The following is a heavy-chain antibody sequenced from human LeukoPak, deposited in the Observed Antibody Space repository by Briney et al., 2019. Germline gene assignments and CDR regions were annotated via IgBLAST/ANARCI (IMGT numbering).Heavy chain of an antibody. CDR3: AINIVGSYYFDY. J-gene: IGHJ4*02. CDR2: IYYSGST. Sequence: SETLSLTCTVSGYSISSGYYWGWIRQPPGKGLEWIGSIYYSGSTYYNPSLKSRVTISVDTSKNQFSLKLSSVTAADTAVYYCAINIVGSYYFDYWGQGTLVTVSS. CDR1: GYSISSGYY. D-gene: IGHD1-26*01. V-gene: IGHV4-38-2*02.